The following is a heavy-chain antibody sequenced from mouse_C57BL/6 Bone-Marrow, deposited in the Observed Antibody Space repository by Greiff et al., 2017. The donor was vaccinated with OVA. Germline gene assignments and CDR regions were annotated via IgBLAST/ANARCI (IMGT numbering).Heavy chain of an antibody. CDR2: INPSNGGT. D-gene: IGHD2-5*01. V-gene: IGHV1-53*01. CDR1: GYTFTSYW. CDR3: ASYSNPSYAMDY. Sequence: QVQLQQPGTELVKPGASVKLSCKASGYTFTSYWMHWVKQRPGQGLEWIGNINPSNGGTNYNEKFKSKTTLTVDKSSSTAYMQLSSLTSEDSAVYYCASYSNPSYAMDYWGQGTSVTVSS. J-gene: IGHJ4*01.